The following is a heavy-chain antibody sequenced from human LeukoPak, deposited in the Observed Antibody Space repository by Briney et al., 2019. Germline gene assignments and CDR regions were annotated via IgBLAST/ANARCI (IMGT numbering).Heavy chain of an antibody. CDR1: KFTFSSFS. CDR2: ISGSGGST. Sequence: GGSLRLSCAASKFTFSSFSMSWVRQAPGKGLEWVSAISGSGGSTYYADSVKGRFTISRDNSKNTLYLQMNSLRAEDTAVYYCARDLGGFDWFSDYWGQGTLVTVSS. J-gene: IGHJ4*02. D-gene: IGHD3-9*01. V-gene: IGHV3-23*01. CDR3: ARDLGGFDWFSDY.